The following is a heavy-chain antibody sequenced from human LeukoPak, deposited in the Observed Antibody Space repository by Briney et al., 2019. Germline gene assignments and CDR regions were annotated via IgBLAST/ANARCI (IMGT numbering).Heavy chain of an antibody. CDR1: GFTFSNAW. Sequence: GSLRLSCAASGFTFSNAWMSWVRQAPGKGLEWVGRIKSKTDGGTTDYAAPVKGRFTISRDDSKNTLYLQMNSLKTEDTAVYYCTTRGEGYSYGYEIDYWGQGTLVTVSS. V-gene: IGHV3-15*01. J-gene: IGHJ4*02. CDR3: TTRGEGYSYGYEIDY. D-gene: IGHD5-18*01. CDR2: IKSKTDGGTT.